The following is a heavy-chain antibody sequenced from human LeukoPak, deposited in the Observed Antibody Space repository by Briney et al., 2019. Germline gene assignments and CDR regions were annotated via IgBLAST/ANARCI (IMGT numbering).Heavy chain of an antibody. CDR1: GGSISSGDYY. Sequence: SETLSLTCTVSGGSISSGDYYWSWIRQPPGKGLEWIGYIYYSGSTNYNPSLKSRVTISVDTSKNQFSLKLSSVTAADTVVYYCARQEDYGDLNFDYWGQGTLVTVSS. V-gene: IGHV4-61*08. CDR2: IYYSGST. D-gene: IGHD4-17*01. CDR3: ARQEDYGDLNFDY. J-gene: IGHJ4*02.